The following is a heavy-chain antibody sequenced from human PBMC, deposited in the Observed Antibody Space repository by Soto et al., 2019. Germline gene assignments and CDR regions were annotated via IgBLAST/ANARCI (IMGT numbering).Heavy chain of an antibody. V-gene: IGHV3-33*01. CDR2: IWYDGSNK. J-gene: IGHJ4*02. CDR1: GFTFSSYG. D-gene: IGHD6-19*01. Sequence: GESLKISCAASGFTFSSYGMHWVRQAPGKGLEWVAVIWYDGSNKYYADSVKGRFTISRDNSKNTLYLQMNSLRAEDTAVYYCARDNGYSSGWYEPLDYWGQGTLVTVSS. CDR3: ARDNGYSSGWYEPLDY.